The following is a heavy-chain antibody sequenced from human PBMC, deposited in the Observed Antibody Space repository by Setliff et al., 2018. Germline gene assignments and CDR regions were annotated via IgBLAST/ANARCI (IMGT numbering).Heavy chain of an antibody. V-gene: IGHV3-30*02. Sequence: GESLKLSCAASGFVFGTYGMHWVRQAPGKGLDWVASVRFDGSYKVYADSVKGRFTISRDNSENTLFLQMTSLRPEDTGIYYCARALPSIHIDYWGQGTLVTVSS. CDR1: GFVFGTYG. CDR3: ARALPSIHIDY. J-gene: IGHJ4*02. CDR2: VRFDGSYK. D-gene: IGHD6-6*01.